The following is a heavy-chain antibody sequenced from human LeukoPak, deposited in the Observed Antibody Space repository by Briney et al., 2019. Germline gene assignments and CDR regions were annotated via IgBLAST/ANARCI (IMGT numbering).Heavy chain of an antibody. Sequence: GSLRLSCAASGFTFSNYMMHWVRQAPGKGLVWVSRIKSDGVTITYADSVKGRFTISRDNAKNSLCLQMNSLRAEDTAVYYCARDEHIVVVTAIFGYYYGMDVWGQGTTVTVSS. V-gene: IGHV3-74*01. CDR2: IKSDGVTI. CDR3: ARDEHIVVVTAIFGYYYGMDV. D-gene: IGHD2-21*02. J-gene: IGHJ6*02. CDR1: GFTFSNYM.